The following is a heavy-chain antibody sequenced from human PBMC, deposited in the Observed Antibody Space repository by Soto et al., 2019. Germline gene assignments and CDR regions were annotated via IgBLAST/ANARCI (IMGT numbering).Heavy chain of an antibody. CDR1: GFTFSSYA. D-gene: IGHD3-10*01. J-gene: IGHJ6*02. CDR2: ISGSGGST. V-gene: IGHV3-23*01. Sequence: PGGSLRLSCAASGFTFSSYAMSWVRQAPGKGLEWVSAISGSGGSTYYADSVKGRFTISRDNSKNTLYLQMNSLRAEDTAVYYCAKILWFGIYYYYYGMDVWGQGTTVTVSS. CDR3: AKILWFGIYYYYYGMDV.